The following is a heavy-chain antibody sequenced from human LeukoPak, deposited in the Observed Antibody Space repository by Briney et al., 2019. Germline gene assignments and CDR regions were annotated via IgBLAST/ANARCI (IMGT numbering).Heavy chain of an antibody. CDR1: GSTFTSYY. CDR2: VNPSGGST. Sequence: ASVKVSFKASGSTFTSYYMHWVRQAPGQGLAWMGIVNPSGGSTSYAQKFQGRVTMTRDMSTSTVYMELSSLRSEDTAVYYCARGVGYNLQFDYWGQGTLVTVSS. CDR3: ARGVGYNLQFDY. V-gene: IGHV1-46*01. D-gene: IGHD5-24*01. J-gene: IGHJ4*02.